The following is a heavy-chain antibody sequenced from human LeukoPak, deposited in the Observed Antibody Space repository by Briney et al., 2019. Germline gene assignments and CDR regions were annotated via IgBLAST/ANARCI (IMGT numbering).Heavy chain of an antibody. CDR1: GGSISSYY. J-gene: IGHJ4*02. Sequence: PSETLSLTCTVSGGSISSYYWSWIRQPPGKGLEWIGRIYTSGSSNYNPSLKSRVSMSVDTSKNQFSLKLSSVTAADTAVYYCASHYYGSGSYYGVDFWGQGTLVTVSS. CDR2: IYTSGSS. V-gene: IGHV4-4*07. CDR3: ASHYYGSGSYYGVDF. D-gene: IGHD3-10*01.